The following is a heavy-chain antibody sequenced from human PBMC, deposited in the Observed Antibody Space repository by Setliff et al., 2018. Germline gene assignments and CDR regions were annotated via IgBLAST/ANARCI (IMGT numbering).Heavy chain of an antibody. V-gene: IGHV3-20*04. CDR1: GFAFSTYS. D-gene: IGHD5-18*01. J-gene: IGHJ5*01. CDR3: ARSPGWIPWFDS. CDR2: ISWNGAST. Sequence: GGSLRLSCAASGFAFSTYSMSWVRQAPGRGLEWVSGISWNGASTGYTDSVKGRFTISRDNAKTSLYLQMDSLRVEDTAVYFCARSPGWIPWFDSWGQGTLVTVSS.